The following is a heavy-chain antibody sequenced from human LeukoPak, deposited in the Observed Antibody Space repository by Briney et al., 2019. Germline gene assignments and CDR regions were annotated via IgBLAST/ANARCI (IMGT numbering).Heavy chain of an antibody. V-gene: IGHV3-23*01. CDR3: AKMGSTPYYDHFDYFDY. CDR1: GLTFSTSA. D-gene: IGHD3-16*01. CDR2: ISGSGVTT. Sequence: GSLRLSCGASGLTFSTSAMSWVRQAPGKGLEWISGISGSGVTTYYADSVKGRFTISRDNSENTVYLQMDSLRVEDTALYYCAKMGSTPYYDHFDYFDYWGQGTQVTVSS. J-gene: IGHJ4*02.